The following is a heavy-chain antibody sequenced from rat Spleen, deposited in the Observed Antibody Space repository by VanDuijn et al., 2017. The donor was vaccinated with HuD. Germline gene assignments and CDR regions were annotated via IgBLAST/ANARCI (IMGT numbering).Heavy chain of an antibody. J-gene: IGHJ2*01. V-gene: IGHV5-31*01. D-gene: IGHD1-12*02. CDR3: TREGYYDGTYYPYYFDN. CDR2: ILRTGENT. CDR1: GFIFNNYW. Sequence: EVQLVESGGGLVQPGGSLKLSCIASGFIFNNYWLTWIRQAPGKGLEWVASILRTGENTYYSDSVKGRFTISRDNAKSTLYLQMNSLRSEDTATYYCTREGYYDGTYYPYYFDNWGQGVMVTVSS.